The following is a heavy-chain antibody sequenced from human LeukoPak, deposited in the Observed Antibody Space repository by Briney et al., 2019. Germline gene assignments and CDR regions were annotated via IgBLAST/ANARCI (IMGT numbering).Heavy chain of an antibody. Sequence: SETLSLTCTVSGGSFTSYYWNWIRQPAGKALEWIGRISTSGSTNYNPSVKSRVTMSVDKSKNQFSLNLSSVTAADTAVYYCASAEPRGIIWYPSWGQGTLVTVSS. V-gene: IGHV4-4*07. J-gene: IGHJ5*02. CDR1: GGSFTSYY. CDR3: ASAEPRGIIWYPS. CDR2: ISTSGST. D-gene: IGHD6-13*01.